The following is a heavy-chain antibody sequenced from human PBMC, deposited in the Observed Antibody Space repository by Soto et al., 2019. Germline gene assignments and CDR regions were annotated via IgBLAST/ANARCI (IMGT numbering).Heavy chain of an antibody. D-gene: IGHD6-13*01. CDR3: ASSNIAAAGKYYYGVDV. CDR1: GYTFTSYA. Sequence: ASVKVSCKASGYTFTSYAMHWGRQAPGQRLEWMGWINAGNGNTKYSQKFQGRVTITRDTSASTAYMELSSLRSEDTAVYYCASSNIAAAGKYYYGVDVWGQGTTVTVSS. V-gene: IGHV1-3*01. CDR2: INAGNGNT. J-gene: IGHJ6*02.